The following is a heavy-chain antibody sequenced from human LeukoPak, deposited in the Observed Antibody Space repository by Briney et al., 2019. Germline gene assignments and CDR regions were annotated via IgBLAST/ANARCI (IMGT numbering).Heavy chain of an antibody. CDR3: ARFLRTPYGMDV. CDR2: ISSSSSYI. Sequence: GGSLRLSCAASGFTFSSYSMNWVRQAPGKGLEWVSSISSSSSYIYYADSVKGRFTISRDNAKNSLYLQMNSLRAEDTAVYYCARFLRTPYGMDVWGKGTTVTVSS. J-gene: IGHJ6*04. CDR1: GFTFSSYS. D-gene: IGHD4-17*01. V-gene: IGHV3-21*01.